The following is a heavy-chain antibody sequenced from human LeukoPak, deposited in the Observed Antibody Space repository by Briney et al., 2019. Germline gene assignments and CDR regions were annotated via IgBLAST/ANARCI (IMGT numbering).Heavy chain of an antibody. CDR3: ASAHYYDSSGYSFDY. Sequence: GGSLRLSCAASGFTFSDYYTSWIRQAPGKGLEWVSYISSSGSTIYYADSVKGRFTISRDNAKNSLYLQMNSLRAEDTAVYYCASAHYYDSSGYSFDYWGQGTLVTVSS. CDR1: GFTFSDYY. D-gene: IGHD3-22*01. J-gene: IGHJ4*02. CDR2: ISSSGSTI. V-gene: IGHV3-11*01.